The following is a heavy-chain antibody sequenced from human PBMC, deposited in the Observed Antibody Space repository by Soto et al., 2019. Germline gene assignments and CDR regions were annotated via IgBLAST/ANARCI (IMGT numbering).Heavy chain of an antibody. CDR2: IIPISGTT. J-gene: IGHJ6*02. Sequence: SVKVSCKASGDVFRSYGINWVRQAPGQGLEWMGGIIPISGTTNYAPKFQGRVAITADESTDTVYMELSRLRSEDTAVYFCARVRCFNGLCHTADYGMDVWGQGTTVTVSS. V-gene: IGHV1-69*13. D-gene: IGHD2-8*01. CDR1: GDVFRSYG. CDR3: ARVRCFNGLCHTADYGMDV.